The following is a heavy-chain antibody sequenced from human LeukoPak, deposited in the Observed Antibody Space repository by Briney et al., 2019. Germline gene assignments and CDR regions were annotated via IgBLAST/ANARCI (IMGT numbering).Heavy chain of an antibody. CDR3: ARGGPPGHTAMVISSGGARANYYYYGMDV. D-gene: IGHD5-18*01. CDR2: IYSGGST. J-gene: IGHJ6*02. Sequence: PGGSLRLSCAASGFTVSSNYMSWVRQAPGKGLEWVSVIYSGGSTYYADSVKGRFTISRDNSKNTLYLQMNSLRAEDTAVYYCARGGPPGHTAMVISSGGARANYYYYGMDVWGQGTTVTVSS. V-gene: IGHV3-53*01. CDR1: GFTVSSNY.